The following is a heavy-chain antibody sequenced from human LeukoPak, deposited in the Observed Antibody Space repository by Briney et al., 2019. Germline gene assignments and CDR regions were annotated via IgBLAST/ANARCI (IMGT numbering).Heavy chain of an antibody. V-gene: IGHV5-51*01. Sequence: GESLKISCKGSGYSFTSYWIGWVRQMPGKGLEWMGIIYPGDSDTRYSPSFQGQVTISADKSISTAYLQWSSLKASDTAMYYCARLRGSGSYYYYYYYMDVWGKGTTVTVSS. CDR2: IYPGDSDT. J-gene: IGHJ6*03. CDR1: GYSFTSYW. D-gene: IGHD3-10*01. CDR3: ARLRGSGSYYYYYYYMDV.